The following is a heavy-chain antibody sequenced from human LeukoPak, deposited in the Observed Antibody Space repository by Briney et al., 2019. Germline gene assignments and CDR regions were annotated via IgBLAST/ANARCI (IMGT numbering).Heavy chain of an antibody. Sequence: ASAKVSCKASGYTFTGYYMHWVRQAPGQGLEWMGWINPNSGGTNYAQKFQGRVTMTRDTSISTAYMELSRLRSDDTAVYYCAREYYYDSSGSWFDPWGQGTLVTVSS. J-gene: IGHJ5*02. V-gene: IGHV1-2*02. CDR3: AREYYYDSSGSWFDP. CDR2: INPNSGGT. D-gene: IGHD3-22*01. CDR1: GYTFTGYY.